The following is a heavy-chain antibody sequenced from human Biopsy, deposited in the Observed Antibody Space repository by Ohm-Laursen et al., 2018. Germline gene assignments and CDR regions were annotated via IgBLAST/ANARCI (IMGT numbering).Heavy chain of an antibody. CDR1: GYIFNNYD. CDR3: AREWSGISFGPIDY. CDR2: MSPNSSNT. V-gene: IGHV1-8*01. J-gene: IGHJ4*02. D-gene: IGHD3-3*01. Sequence: ASVKVSCKSSGYIFNNYDINWVRQAAGQGPEWMGWMSPNSSNTGYAPKFQGRITLTRNTSISTACLELNSLTSEDSAVYFCAREWSGISFGPIDYWGQGTRVTVSS.